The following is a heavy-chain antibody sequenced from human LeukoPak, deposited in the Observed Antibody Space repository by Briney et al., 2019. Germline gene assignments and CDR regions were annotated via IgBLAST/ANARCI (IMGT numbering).Heavy chain of an antibody. V-gene: IGHV3-23*01. CDR1: GFTFSSYA. J-gene: IGHJ4*02. CDR3: AKAGGGYSGYDGTEYYFDY. CDR2: ISGSGGST. D-gene: IGHD5-12*01. Sequence: GGSLRLSCAASGFTFSSYAMSWVRQAPGKGLEWVSAISGSGGSTYYADSVKGRFTISRDNSKNTLYLQMNSLRAEDTAVYYCAKAGGGYSGYDGTEYYFDYWGQGTLVTVSS.